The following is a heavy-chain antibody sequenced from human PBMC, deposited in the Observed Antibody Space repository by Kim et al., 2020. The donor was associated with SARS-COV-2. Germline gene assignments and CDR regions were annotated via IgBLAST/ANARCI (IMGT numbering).Heavy chain of an antibody. J-gene: IGHJ1*01. CDR1: GGSFSGYY. CDR2: INHSGST. D-gene: IGHD3-10*01. Sequence: SETLSLTCAVDGGSFSGYYWSWIRQPPGKGLEWIGEINHSGSTNYNPSLKSRVTISVDTSKNQFSLKLSSVTAADTAVYYCARGGPAYGSRRYFQHWGQGTLVTVSS. V-gene: IGHV4-34*01. CDR3: ARGGPAYGSRRYFQH.